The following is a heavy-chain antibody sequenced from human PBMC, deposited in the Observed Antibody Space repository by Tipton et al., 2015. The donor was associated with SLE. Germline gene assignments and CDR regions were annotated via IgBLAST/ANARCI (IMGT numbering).Heavy chain of an antibody. D-gene: IGHD2-2*01. V-gene: IGHV4-34*01. Sequence: TLSLTCAVHGGSFTDYYWSWIRQPPGKGLEWIGEINHSGSTNYNPSLKSRVTISVDASKKQFSLKLISVTAADTAMYDCASLGVPAVGKRFDPWGQGTLVTVSS. CDR3: ASLGVPAVGKRFDP. CDR1: GGSFTDYY. CDR2: INHSGST. J-gene: IGHJ5*02.